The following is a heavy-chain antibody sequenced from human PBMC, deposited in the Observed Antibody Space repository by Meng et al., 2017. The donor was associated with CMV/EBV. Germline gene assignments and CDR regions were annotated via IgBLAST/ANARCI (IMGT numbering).Heavy chain of an antibody. CDR2: INHSGST. Sequence: GSLRLSCAVYGGSFSGYYWSWIRQPPGKGLEWIGEINHSGSTNYNPSLKSRVTISVDTSKNQFSLKLSSVTAADTAVYYCASRGGMDVWGQGTTVTVSS. CDR3: ASRGGMDV. CDR1: GGSFSGYY. J-gene: IGHJ6*02. V-gene: IGHV4-34*01.